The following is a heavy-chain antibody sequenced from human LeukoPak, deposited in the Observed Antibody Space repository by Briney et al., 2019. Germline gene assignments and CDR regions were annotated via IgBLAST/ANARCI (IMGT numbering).Heavy chain of an antibody. Sequence: ASVRVSCKASGYTFTRYYMHWVRQAPGHEREWRGWINPNSGDTNSAQKFQGRVTMTGDTSISTAYMELNKLRSDDTAVDNCARMHGSGTYNWDAFDIWGQGTMVTVSS. CDR2: INPNSGDT. CDR3: ARMHGSGTYNWDAFDI. V-gene: IGHV1-2*02. CDR1: GYTFTRYY. J-gene: IGHJ3*02. D-gene: IGHD1-26*01.